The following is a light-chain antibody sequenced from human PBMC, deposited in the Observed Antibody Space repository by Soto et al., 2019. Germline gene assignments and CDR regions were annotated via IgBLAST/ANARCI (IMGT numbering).Light chain of an antibody. J-gene: IGKJ1*01. CDR3: QQYGGSST. CDR2: DAS. V-gene: IGKV1-5*01. Sequence: DIQMTQSPSTLSASVGDRVTITCRASQSISSWLAWYQQKPGKAPKLLIYDASSLESGVPSRFSGSGSGTEFTLTISRLEPEDYAVYFCQQYGGSSTFGQGTKVDI. CDR1: QSISSW.